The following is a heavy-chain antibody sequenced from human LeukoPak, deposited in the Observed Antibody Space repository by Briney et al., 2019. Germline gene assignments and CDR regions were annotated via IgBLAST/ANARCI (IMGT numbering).Heavy chain of an antibody. CDR1: GGTFSSHA. Sequence: GSSVKVSCKASGGTFSSHAMSWVRQAPGQGLEWMGGIIPILDMTNYAQEFQGRVTITADKSTGTGYMELSSLRSEDTAVYYCAVLSDGAYCGGDCFYLDYWGQGTLVTVSS. CDR2: IIPILDMT. V-gene: IGHV1-69*04. CDR3: AVLSDGAYCGGDCFYLDY. D-gene: IGHD2-21*02. J-gene: IGHJ4*02.